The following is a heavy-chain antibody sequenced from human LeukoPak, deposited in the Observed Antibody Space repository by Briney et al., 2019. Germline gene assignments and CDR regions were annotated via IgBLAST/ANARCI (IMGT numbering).Heavy chain of an antibody. CDR3: ARAPMAAATRVDY. D-gene: IGHD2-15*01. V-gene: IGHV1-18*01. CDR2: ISAYNDNT. J-gene: IGHJ4*02. Sequence: ASVKVSCKASGYTFTNYAISWVRQAPGQGLEWMGWISAYNDNTNYAQKFQGRVTTTTDTSTTTAYLELRSLRSDDTAVYYCARAPMAAATRVDYRGQGTLVTVSS. CDR1: GYTFTNYA.